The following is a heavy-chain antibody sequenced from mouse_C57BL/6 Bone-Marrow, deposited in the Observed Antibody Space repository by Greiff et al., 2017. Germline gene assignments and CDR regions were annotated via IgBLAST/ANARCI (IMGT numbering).Heavy chain of an antibody. V-gene: IGHV5-17*01. CDR2: ISSGSSTI. Sequence: EVQRVESGGGLVKPGGSLKLSCAASGFTFRDYGMHWVRQAPEKGLEWVAYISSGSSTIYYADKVKGRFTISRDNAKNTLFLQMTSLRSEDTAMYYCARGDYGFYAMDYWGQGTSVTVSS. D-gene: IGHD2-2*01. J-gene: IGHJ4*01. CDR3: ARGDYGFYAMDY. CDR1: GFTFRDYG.